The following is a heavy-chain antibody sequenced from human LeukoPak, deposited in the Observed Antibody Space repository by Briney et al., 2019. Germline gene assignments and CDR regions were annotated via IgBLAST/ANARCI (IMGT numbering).Heavy chain of an antibody. D-gene: IGHD2-2*01. V-gene: IGHV3-30*02. CDR1: GFIFRSHG. Sequence: GGSLRLSCAASGFIFRSHGMHWVRQAPGKGLEWLAFIRYNGGDPYYSFSVAGRFTISRDNSNNILYLQMNNLRPEDTALYYCAKDPPRRVVVPAGAFDVWGQGTMVTVSS. J-gene: IGHJ3*01. CDR3: AKDPPRRVVVPAGAFDV. CDR2: IRYNGGDP.